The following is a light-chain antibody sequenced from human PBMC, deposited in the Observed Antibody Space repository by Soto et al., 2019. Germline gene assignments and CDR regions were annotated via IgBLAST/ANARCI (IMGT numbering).Light chain of an antibody. CDR1: QSVGSN. Sequence: EIVMTQSPATLSVSPGEGATLSCRASQSVGSNLAWYQQKPGQAHRLLIYGASTRATGIPARFSGSGSGTDFTLTISSLQSEDFTVYYCQQYDNWPPYTFGQGTNLEIK. J-gene: IGKJ2*01. CDR2: GAS. CDR3: QQYDNWPPYT. V-gene: IGKV3-15*01.